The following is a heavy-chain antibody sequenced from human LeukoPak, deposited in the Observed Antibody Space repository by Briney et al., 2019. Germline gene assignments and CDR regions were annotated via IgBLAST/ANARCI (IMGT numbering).Heavy chain of an antibody. CDR2: ISGSGGST. D-gene: IGHD3-10*01. V-gene: IGHV3-23*01. Sequence: GGFLRLSCAASGFTFSSYAMSWVRQAPGKGLEWVSAISGSGGSTYYADSVKGRFTISRDNSKNTLYLQMNSLRAEDTAVYYCAKNFRGYGSGKTLDYWGQGTLVTVSS. CDR3: AKNFRGYGSGKTLDY. J-gene: IGHJ4*02. CDR1: GFTFSSYA.